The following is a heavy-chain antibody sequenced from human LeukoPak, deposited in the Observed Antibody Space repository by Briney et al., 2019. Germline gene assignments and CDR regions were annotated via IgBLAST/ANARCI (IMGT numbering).Heavy chain of an antibody. CDR3: TRYNNDRFDY. CDR2: IAYDGSRA. CDR1: GFTFGGYG. J-gene: IGHJ4*02. D-gene: IGHD1-14*01. Sequence: PGGSLRLSCAGSGFTFGGYGMHWFRQTPGKGPEWVAVIAYDGSRAFYADSVKGRFTISRDNSENTMSVQMDDLRAEDTAVYYCTRYNNDRFDYWGQGTLVTVSS. V-gene: IGHV3-33*01.